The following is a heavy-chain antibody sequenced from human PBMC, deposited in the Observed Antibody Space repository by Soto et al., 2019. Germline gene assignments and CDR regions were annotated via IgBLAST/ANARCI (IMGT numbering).Heavy chain of an antibody. Sequence: SETLSLTCTVSGGSISSYYWSWIRQPPGKGLEWIGYIYYSGSTNYNPSLKSRVTISVDTSKNQFSLKLSSVTAADTAVYYCARGHWNDYYYYGMDVWGQGTTVTVSS. J-gene: IGHJ6*02. CDR3: ARGHWNDYYYYGMDV. CDR1: GGSISSYY. CDR2: IYYSGST. V-gene: IGHV4-59*01. D-gene: IGHD1-1*01.